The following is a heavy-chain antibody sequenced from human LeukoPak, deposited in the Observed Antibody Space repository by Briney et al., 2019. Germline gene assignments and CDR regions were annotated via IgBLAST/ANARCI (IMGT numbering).Heavy chain of an antibody. V-gene: IGHV4-59*08. J-gene: IGHJ4*02. CDR2: IYYSGST. CDR1: GGSISSYY. Sequence: SETLSLTCTVSGGSISSYYWSWIRQPPGKGLEWIGYIYYSGSTNYNPSLKSRVTISVDTSKNQFSPKLSSVTAADTAVYYCARRKTLVAPLDYWGQGTLVTVSS. D-gene: IGHD2-15*01. CDR3: ARRKTLVAPLDY.